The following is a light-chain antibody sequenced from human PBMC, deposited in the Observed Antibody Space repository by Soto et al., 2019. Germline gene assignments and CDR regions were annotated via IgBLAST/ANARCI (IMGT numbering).Light chain of an antibody. Sequence: QSVLTQPPSASGTPGQSLTISCSGSSSNIGSHFVYWYQHLPGTAPQLLIFRDGQRPSGVAARFFGSKSGTSASLAITGLRSEDEADYYCAVWDQSLTGWVFGGGTKLTVL. V-gene: IGLV1-47*01. CDR3: AVWDQSLTGWV. J-gene: IGLJ3*02. CDR1: SSNIGSHF. CDR2: RDG.